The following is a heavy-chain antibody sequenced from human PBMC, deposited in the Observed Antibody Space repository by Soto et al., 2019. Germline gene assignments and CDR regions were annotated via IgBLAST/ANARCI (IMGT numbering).Heavy chain of an antibody. D-gene: IGHD1-26*01. V-gene: IGHV3-30*18. CDR2: ISYDGSNK. CDR1: GFTFSSYG. J-gene: IGHJ4*02. Sequence: GGSLRLSCAASGFTFSSYGMHWVRQAPGKGLEWVAVISYDGSNKYYADSVKGRFTISRDNSKNTLYLQMNSLRAEDTAVYYCAKAPTRELRWALVWGQGTLVTVSS. CDR3: AKAPTRELRWALV.